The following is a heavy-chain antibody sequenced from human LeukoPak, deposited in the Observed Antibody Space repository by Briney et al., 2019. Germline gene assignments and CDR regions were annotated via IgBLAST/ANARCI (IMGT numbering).Heavy chain of an antibody. D-gene: IGHD5-18*01. CDR2: IKEDGGEK. V-gene: IGHV3-7*01. Sequence: ETLSLTCTVSGGSISSYYWSWVRQAPGKGLEWVVNIKEDGGEKYYVDSVKGRFTISRDNAKNSLYLQMNSLRAEDTAVYYCARDRRYGYYFDYWGQGILVTVSS. CDR3: ARDRRYGYYFDY. J-gene: IGHJ4*02. CDR1: GGSISSYY.